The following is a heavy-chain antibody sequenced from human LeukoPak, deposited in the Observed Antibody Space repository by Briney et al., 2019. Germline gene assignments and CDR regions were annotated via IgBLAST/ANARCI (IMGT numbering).Heavy chain of an antibody. CDR3: ARGRCTSGVCYDIQGYYYYYMDV. D-gene: IGHD2-8*01. Sequence: SETLSLTCAVYGGSFSGYYWSWIRQPPGKGLEWIGEINHSGSTNYNPSLKSRVTISVDTSKNQFSLKLSSVTAAGTAVYYCARGRCTSGVCYDIQGYYYYYMDVWGKGTTVTVSS. J-gene: IGHJ6*03. CDR1: GGSFSGYY. CDR2: INHSGST. V-gene: IGHV4-34*01.